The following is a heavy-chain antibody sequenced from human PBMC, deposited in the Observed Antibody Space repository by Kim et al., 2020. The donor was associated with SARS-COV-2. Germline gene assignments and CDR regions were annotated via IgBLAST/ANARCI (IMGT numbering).Heavy chain of an antibody. Sequence: GGSLRLSCAASGFTFSSYSMNWVRQAPGKGLEWVSSISSSSSYIYYADSVKGRFTISRDNAKNSLYLQMNSLRAEDTAVYYCARDSSSIAAAEVDYYYGMDVWGQGTTVTVSS. J-gene: IGHJ6*02. CDR1: GFTFSSYS. V-gene: IGHV3-21*01. D-gene: IGHD6-13*01. CDR2: ISSSSSYI. CDR3: ARDSSSIAAAEVDYYYGMDV.